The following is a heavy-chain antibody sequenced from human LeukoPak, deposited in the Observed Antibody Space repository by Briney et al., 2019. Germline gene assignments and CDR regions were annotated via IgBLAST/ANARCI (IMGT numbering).Heavy chain of an antibody. CDR3: AKDMAIQFLEPAF. J-gene: IGHJ4*02. V-gene: IGHV3-9*01. CDR1: GFTFDDYA. D-gene: IGHD3-3*01. Sequence: RAGRSLRLSCAASGFTFDDYAMHWVRQAPGKGLEWVSGISWNSGSIGYADSVKGRFTISRDNAKNSLYLQMNSLRVEDTAMYYCAKDMAIQFLEPAFWGQGTLVTVSS. CDR2: ISWNSGSI.